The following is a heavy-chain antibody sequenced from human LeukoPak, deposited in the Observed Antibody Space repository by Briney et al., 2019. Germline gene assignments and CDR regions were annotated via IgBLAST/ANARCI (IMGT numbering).Heavy chain of an antibody. CDR1: GFTFSSYG. Sequence: PGGSLRLSCAASGFTFSSYGMHWVRQAPGKGLEWVAFIRYDGSNKYYADSVKGRFTISRDNSKNTLYLQMNSLRAEDTAVYYCARDRGKYYDILTGPPLGHWGQGTLVTVSS. CDR2: IRYDGSNK. D-gene: IGHD3-9*01. V-gene: IGHV3-30*02. J-gene: IGHJ4*02. CDR3: ARDRGKYYDILTGPPLGH.